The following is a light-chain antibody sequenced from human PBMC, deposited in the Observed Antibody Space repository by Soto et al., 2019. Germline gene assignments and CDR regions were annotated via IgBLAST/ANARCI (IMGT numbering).Light chain of an antibody. CDR2: GAS. CDR1: RSVGSY. V-gene: IGKV3-11*01. CDR3: QNRNNWPSDAT. J-gene: IGKJ2*01. Sequence: EIVLTQSPATLSLSPGDRVTLSCRASRSVGSYLAWYQQKPGQAPRLLIYGASKRATGIPARISGSGSGTDFTLTISSLEPEDFAVYFCQNRNNWPSDATFGQGTRLEIK.